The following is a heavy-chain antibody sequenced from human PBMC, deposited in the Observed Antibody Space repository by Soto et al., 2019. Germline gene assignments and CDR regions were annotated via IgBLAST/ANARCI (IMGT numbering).Heavy chain of an antibody. CDR2: IHHSGST. CDR1: GVSFSGYY. Sequence: VQLQQWGAGLLKPSVTLSLTCAVYGVSFSGYYWSWIHHTPGKGLEWVAEIHHSGSTHYNPSLKSGVTISVDTSKNQHSLKLISVTAADPAVYYWARAGHIVVVTATLGYYYGMDVWGQGTTVTVS. D-gene: IGHD2-21*02. V-gene: IGHV4-34*01. CDR3: ARAGHIVVVTATLGYYYGMDV. J-gene: IGHJ6*02.